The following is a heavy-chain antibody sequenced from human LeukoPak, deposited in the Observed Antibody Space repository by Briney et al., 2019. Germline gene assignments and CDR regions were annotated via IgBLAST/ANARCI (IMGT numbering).Heavy chain of an antibody. V-gene: IGHV3-30-3*01. D-gene: IGHD5-12*01. Sequence: GGSLRLSCAASGFTFSSYAMHWVRQAPGKGLEWVAVISYDGSNKYYADSVKGRFTISRDNSKNTLYLQMNSLRAEDTAVYYCARSRLVATSNDYWGQGTLVTVSS. J-gene: IGHJ4*02. CDR1: GFTFSSYA. CDR2: ISYDGSNK. CDR3: ARSRLVATSNDY.